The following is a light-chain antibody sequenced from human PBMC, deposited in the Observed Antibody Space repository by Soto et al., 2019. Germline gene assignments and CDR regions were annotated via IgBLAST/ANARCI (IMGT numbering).Light chain of an antibody. V-gene: IGKV1-17*01. J-gene: IGKJ1*01. CDR2: AAS. CDR1: QGIKND. CDR3: QHYNSYSEA. Sequence: IQMTQSRSSLSASVGDRVTITCRASQGIKNDLGWYQQKPGKAPKLLIYAASTLQSGVPSRFSGSGSGTEFTLTISSLQPDDFATYYCQHYNSYSEAFGQGTKVDIK.